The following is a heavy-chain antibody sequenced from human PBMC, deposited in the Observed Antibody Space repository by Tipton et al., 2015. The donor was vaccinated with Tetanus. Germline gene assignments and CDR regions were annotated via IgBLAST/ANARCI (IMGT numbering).Heavy chain of an antibody. CDR3: AKAHYQTTVAWFDY. CDR1: GFTFSHHW. Sequence: SLRLSCEGSGFTFSHHWMSWVRQAPGKGLEWVANIRQDGDEKNYVDSVKGRFTISRDNTKSSVHLQMNSLREDDTALYYCAKAHYQTTVAWFDYWGQGTLVTVSS. J-gene: IGHJ4*02. V-gene: IGHV3-7*03. CDR2: IRQDGDEK. D-gene: IGHD4-23*01.